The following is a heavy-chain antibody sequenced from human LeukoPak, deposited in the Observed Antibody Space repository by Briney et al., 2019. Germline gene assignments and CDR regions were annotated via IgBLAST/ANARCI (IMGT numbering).Heavy chain of an antibody. V-gene: IGHV1-24*01. CDR3: ATAPPDGGYSYGYDY. CDR2: FDPEDGET. CDR1: GYTLTELS. J-gene: IGHJ4*02. D-gene: IGHD5-18*01. Sequence: GASVWVSCKVSGYTLTELSMHWVRQAPGKGLEWMGGFDPEDGETIYAQKFQGRVTMTEDTSTDTAYMELSSLRSEDTAVYYCATAPPDGGYSYGYDYWGQGTLVTVSS.